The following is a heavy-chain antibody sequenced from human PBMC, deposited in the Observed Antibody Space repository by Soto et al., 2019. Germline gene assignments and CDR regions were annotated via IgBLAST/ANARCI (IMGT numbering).Heavy chain of an antibody. J-gene: IGHJ4*02. V-gene: IGHV1-46*03. Sequence: ASVKVSCKASGYTLTNFYIHWVRQAPGQGLEWMGIINPNGGSTNYAHNFQGRVTITADTSTNTVYMELRSLRSDDTAVYYCARGGDGYNVGAVYWGQGTPVTVSS. CDR2: INPNGGST. D-gene: IGHD2-21*01. CDR1: GYTLTNFY. CDR3: ARGGDGYNVGAVY.